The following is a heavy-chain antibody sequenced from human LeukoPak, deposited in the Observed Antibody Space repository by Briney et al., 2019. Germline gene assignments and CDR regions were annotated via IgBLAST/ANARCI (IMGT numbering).Heavy chain of an antibody. J-gene: IGHJ6*03. CDR3: ARVDYVPSYYYYYMDV. CDR1: GYTFTSYG. D-gene: IGHD4/OR15-4a*01. CDR2: ISAYNGNR. V-gene: IGHV1-18*01. Sequence: APVKVSCKASGYTFTSYGISWVRQAPGQGLEWMGWISAYNGNRNHAQKLQGRVTMTTDTSTSTAYMELRSLRSDDTAVYYCARVDYVPSYYYYYMDVWGKGTTVTVSS.